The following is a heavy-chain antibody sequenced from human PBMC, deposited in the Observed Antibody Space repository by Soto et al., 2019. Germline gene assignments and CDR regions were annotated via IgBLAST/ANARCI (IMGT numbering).Heavy chain of an antibody. D-gene: IGHD2-2*01. CDR1: GFTFSSNA. V-gene: IGHV3-23*01. CDR2: ISGSGGST. Sequence: GGSLTLSCAASGFTFSSNAMSWVRQAPGKGLEWVSAISGSGGSTYYADSVRGRFTISRDNSKNTLYVQMNSLRAEDTAVYYCAKNIVVPGYYYYYMDVWGKGTTVTVSS. J-gene: IGHJ6*03. CDR3: AKNIVVPGYYYYYMDV.